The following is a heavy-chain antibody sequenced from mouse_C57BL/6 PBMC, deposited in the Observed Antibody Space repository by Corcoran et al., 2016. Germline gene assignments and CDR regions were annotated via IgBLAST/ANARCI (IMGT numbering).Heavy chain of an antibody. CDR2: IYPGSGNT. J-gene: IGHJ2*01. CDR3: ANYYGSIYG. Sequence: QVQLKQSGAELVRPGASVKLSCKASGYTFTDYYINWVKQRPGQGLEWIARIYPGSGNTYYNEKFKGKATLTAEKSSSTAYMQLSSLTSEDSAVYVCANYYGSIYGWGQGTTLTVSS. CDR1: GYTFTDYY. D-gene: IGHD1-1*01. V-gene: IGHV1-76*01.